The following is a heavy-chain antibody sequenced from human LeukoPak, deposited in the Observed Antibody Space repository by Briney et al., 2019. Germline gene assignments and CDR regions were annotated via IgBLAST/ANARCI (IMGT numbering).Heavy chain of an antibody. J-gene: IGHJ6*02. CDR1: GGSISSYY. V-gene: IGHV4-59*01. Sequence: SETLSLTCTVSGGSISSYYWSWIRQPPGKGLEWIGYIYYSGSTNYNPSLKSRVIISVDTSKNQFSLKLSSVTAADTAVYYCARDGIYGMDVWGQGTTVTVSS. CDR2: IYYSGST. D-gene: IGHD1-26*01. CDR3: ARDGIYGMDV.